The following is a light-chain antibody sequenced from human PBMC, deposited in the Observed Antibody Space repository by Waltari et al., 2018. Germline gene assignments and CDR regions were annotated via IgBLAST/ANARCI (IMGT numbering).Light chain of an antibody. J-gene: IGLJ2*01. Sequence: QSVLTQPPSVSGAPGQRVTISCTGSSSNIGAAYDVHRYQQLPGTAPKLLIYGDSNRPSGVPDRFSGSKSGTSASLAIAGLQAEDEADYYCQSSDSSLRVVVFGGGTKLTVL. CDR3: QSSDSSLRVVV. V-gene: IGLV1-40*01. CDR1: SSNIGAAYD. CDR2: GDS.